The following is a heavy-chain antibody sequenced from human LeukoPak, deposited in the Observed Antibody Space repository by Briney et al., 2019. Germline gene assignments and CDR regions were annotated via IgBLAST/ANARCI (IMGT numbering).Heavy chain of an antibody. CDR1: GRSISSSTYY. CDR3: ARGNWFDP. CDR2: VYYSGST. V-gene: IGHV4-39*01. J-gene: IGHJ5*02. Sequence: SETLSLTCTVSGRSISSSTYYWGWIRQPPGKGLEWIGSVYYSGSTYYNPSLKSRVTISVDTSRNQFSLKLTSVTAADTAVYYCARGNWFDPWGQGTLVTVSS.